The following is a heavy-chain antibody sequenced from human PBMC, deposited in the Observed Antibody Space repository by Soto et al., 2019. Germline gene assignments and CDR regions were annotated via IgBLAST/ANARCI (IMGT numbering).Heavy chain of an antibody. D-gene: IGHD2-21*02. Sequence: EVQLLDSGGGLVQPGGALRLSCSASGFIFSSSAMNWVRQAPGKGLEWVSAISGSGGSIYYADSVKGRFTISRDNSKTTLYLQMDSLRAEDTAVYYCAKGGGDSLRYGMDVWGQGTTVTGSS. CDR2: ISGSGGSI. V-gene: IGHV3-23*01. CDR1: GFIFSSSA. CDR3: AKGGGDSLRYGMDV. J-gene: IGHJ6*02.